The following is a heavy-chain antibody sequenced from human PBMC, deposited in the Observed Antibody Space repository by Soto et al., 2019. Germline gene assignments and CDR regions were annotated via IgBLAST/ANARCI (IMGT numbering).Heavy chain of an antibody. V-gene: IGHV1-69*13. Sequence: LVKVSCKASGGTFSSYAISWVRQAPGQGLEWMGGIIPIFGTANYAQKFQGRVTITADESTSTAYMELSSLRSEDTAVYYCARVKGYDFWSGYYIFDYWGQGTLVTVSS. CDR2: IIPIFGTA. J-gene: IGHJ4*02. D-gene: IGHD3-3*01. CDR3: ARVKGYDFWSGYYIFDY. CDR1: GGTFSSYA.